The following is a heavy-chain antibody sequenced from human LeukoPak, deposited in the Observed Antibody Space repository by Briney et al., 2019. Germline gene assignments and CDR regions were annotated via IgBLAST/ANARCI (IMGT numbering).Heavy chain of an antibody. V-gene: IGHV3-66*01. J-gene: IGHJ4*02. CDR3: AKSYGANSNGYSDF. CDR2: VHFSGTT. CDR1: GFTISDNY. Sequence: PGGSLRLSCAVSGFTISDNYINWVRQAPGKGPEWVSLVHFSGTTFYADSVKGRFTMSRDNSKNTAYLQMNSLRAEDTAVFYCAKSYGANSNGYSDFWGQGTLVTVSS. D-gene: IGHD4-23*01.